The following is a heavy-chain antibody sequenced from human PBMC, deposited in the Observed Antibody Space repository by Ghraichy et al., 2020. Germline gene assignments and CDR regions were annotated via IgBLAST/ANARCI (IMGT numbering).Heavy chain of an antibody. CDR1: GYTFTSYY. D-gene: IGHD1-26*01. CDR2: INPSGGST. V-gene: IGHV1-46*03. Sequence: ASVKVSCKASGYTFTSYYMHWVRQAPGQGLEWMGIINPSGGSTSYAQKFQGRVTMTRDTSTSTVYMELSSLRSEDTAVYYCARDLGVGATPGIFDYWGQGTLVTVSS. J-gene: IGHJ4*02. CDR3: ARDLGVGATPGIFDY.